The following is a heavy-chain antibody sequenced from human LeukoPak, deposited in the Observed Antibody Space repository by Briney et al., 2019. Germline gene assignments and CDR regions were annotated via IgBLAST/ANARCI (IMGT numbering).Heavy chain of an antibody. J-gene: IGHJ3*02. V-gene: IGHV3-48*01. D-gene: IGHD1-26*01. CDR2: ISSSSSTI. Sequence: PGGSLRLSCAASGFTFNKYSMNWVRQAPGKGLEWVSYISSSSSTIYYADSVKGRFTISRDNAKNSLYLRMNSLRAEDTAVYYCASLPSGSYAFDIWGQGTMVTVSS. CDR1: GFTFNKYS. CDR3: ASLPSGSYAFDI.